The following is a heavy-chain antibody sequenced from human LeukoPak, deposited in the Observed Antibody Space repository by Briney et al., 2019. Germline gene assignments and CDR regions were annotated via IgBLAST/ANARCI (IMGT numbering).Heavy chain of an antibody. J-gene: IGHJ4*02. CDR2: ISGSGGST. CDR1: GFTFSSYA. CDR3: AKAIYSSSRVI. D-gene: IGHD6-13*01. V-gene: IGHV3-23*01. Sequence: GGSLRLSCAASGFTFSSYAMSGVRQAPGKGLEWVSAISGSGGSTYYADSVKGRFTISRDNSKNTLYLQMNTLTAEDTAVYYCAKAIYSSSRVIWGQGTLVTVSS.